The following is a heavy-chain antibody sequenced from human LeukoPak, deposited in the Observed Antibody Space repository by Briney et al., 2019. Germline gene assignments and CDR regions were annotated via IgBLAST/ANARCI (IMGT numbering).Heavy chain of an antibody. J-gene: IGHJ6*03. D-gene: IGHD3-10*01. V-gene: IGHV1-8*02. Sequence: GASVKVSCKASGYTFTSYGISWVRQAPGQGLEWMGWMNPNSGNTGYAQKFQGRVTMTRNTSISTAYMELSSLRSEDTAVYYCAALWFGASYYYMDVWGKGTTVTVSS. CDR2: MNPNSGNT. CDR3: AALWFGASYYYMDV. CDR1: GYTFTSYG.